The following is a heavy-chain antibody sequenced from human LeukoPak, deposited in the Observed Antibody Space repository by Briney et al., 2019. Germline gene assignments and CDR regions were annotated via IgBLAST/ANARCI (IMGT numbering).Heavy chain of an antibody. J-gene: IGHJ4*02. V-gene: IGHV4-39*01. CDR3: VRYCTFGEY. D-gene: IGHD3-10*01. CDR1: GGSISSSSYY. CDR2: IYYSGST. Sequence: SETLSLTCTVSGGSISSSSYYWGWIRQPPGKGLEWIGSIYYSGSTYYNPSLKSRVTISVDTSKNQFSLKLSSVTAADTAVYYCVRYCTFGEYWGQGTLVTVSS.